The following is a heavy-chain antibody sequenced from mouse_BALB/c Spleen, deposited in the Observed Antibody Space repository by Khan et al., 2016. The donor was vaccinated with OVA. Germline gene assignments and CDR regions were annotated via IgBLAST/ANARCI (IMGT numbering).Heavy chain of an antibody. Sequence: VQLVESGAELVKPGASVKLSCKASAYTFTSYYMFWVKQRPGQGLEWIGEINPSNGGTNFNEKFKSKATLTVDKSSSTAYMQLSSLTSEDSAVYYCTRHYRYDGSSLYAMDYWGQGTSVTVSS. V-gene: IGHV1S81*02. J-gene: IGHJ4*01. CDR3: TRHYRYDGSSLYAMDY. CDR1: AYTFTSYY. CDR2: INPSNGGT. D-gene: IGHD2-14*01.